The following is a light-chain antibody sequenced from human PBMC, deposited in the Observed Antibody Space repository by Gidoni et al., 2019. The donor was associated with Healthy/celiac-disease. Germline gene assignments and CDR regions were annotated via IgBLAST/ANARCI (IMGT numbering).Light chain of an antibody. CDR2: AAS. CDR1: QGISSY. V-gene: IGKV1-9*01. J-gene: IGKJ4*01. Sequence: DIQLTQSPSFLSASVGDRVTITCRASQGISSYLAWYQQKPGKAPKLLIYAASTLQSGVPSRFSDSGSGTEFTLTISSLQPEDFATYYCQQLGTFGGGTKVEIK. CDR3: QQLGT.